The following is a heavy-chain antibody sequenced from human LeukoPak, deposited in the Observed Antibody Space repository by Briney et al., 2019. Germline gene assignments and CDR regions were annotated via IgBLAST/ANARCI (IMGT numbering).Heavy chain of an antibody. J-gene: IGHJ4*02. Sequence: SETLSLTCTVSGGSISTSSYYWGWVRQPPGKGLEWIGNIFYSGSTYYSPSLKSRVTISLDTSRNQFSLKLNSVTAADTAVYYCARVPHSVEGSMKAVFIHYFDYWGQGSLVTVSS. D-gene: IGHD3-22*01. CDR1: GGSISTSSYY. CDR3: ARVPHSVEGSMKAVFIHYFDY. V-gene: IGHV4-39*07. CDR2: IFYSGST.